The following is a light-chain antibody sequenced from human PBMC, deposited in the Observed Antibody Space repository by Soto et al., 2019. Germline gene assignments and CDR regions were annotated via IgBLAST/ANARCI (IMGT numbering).Light chain of an antibody. CDR3: GTWDSSLSADFYV. J-gene: IGLJ1*01. Sequence: QSVLTQPPSVSAAPGQKVTISCSGSSSNIGNNYVSWYQQLPGTAPKLLIYDNNKRPSGIPDRFSGSKSGTSATLGITGLQTGDEADYYCGTWDSSLSADFYVFGTGTKLTVL. CDR2: DNN. CDR1: SSNIGNNY. V-gene: IGLV1-51*01.